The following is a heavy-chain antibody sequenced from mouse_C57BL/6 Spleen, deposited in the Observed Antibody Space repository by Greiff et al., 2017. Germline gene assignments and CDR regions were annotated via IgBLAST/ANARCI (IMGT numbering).Heavy chain of an antibody. J-gene: IGHJ4*01. V-gene: IGHV14-4*01. CDR2: IDPENGDT. Sequence: VQLQQSGAELVRPGASVKLSCTASGFNIKDDYMHWVKQRPEQGLEWIGWIDPENGDTEYASKFQGKATITADTSSNTAYLQLSSLTSEDTAVYYCLYDGYYRGAMDYWGQGTSVTVSS. CDR3: LYDGYYRGAMDY. D-gene: IGHD2-3*01. CDR1: GFNIKDDY.